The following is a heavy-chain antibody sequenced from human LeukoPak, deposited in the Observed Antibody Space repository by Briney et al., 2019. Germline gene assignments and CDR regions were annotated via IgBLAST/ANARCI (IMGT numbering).Heavy chain of an antibody. Sequence: ASVKVSCKASGYTFTSYDINWVRLATGQGLEWMGWMNPNSGNTGYAQKFQGRVTMTRNTSISTAYMELSSLRSEDTAVYYCARTWYSSGWSPSGYFDLWGRGTLVTVSS. CDR2: MNPNSGNT. CDR1: GYTFTSYD. V-gene: IGHV1-8*01. CDR3: ARTWYSSGWSPSGYFDL. D-gene: IGHD6-19*01. J-gene: IGHJ2*01.